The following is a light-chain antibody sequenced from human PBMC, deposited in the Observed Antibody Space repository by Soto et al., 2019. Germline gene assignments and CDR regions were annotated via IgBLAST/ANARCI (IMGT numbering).Light chain of an antibody. V-gene: IGLV2-14*01. CDR3: SSYTSCSVL. J-gene: IGLJ3*02. CDR2: DVS. CDR1: SRDVGNYNF. Sequence: QSALTQPASVSGCPGQSITVSCTGTSRDVGNYNFVSWYQQHPGKAPKVIIYDVSNRPSGVSDRFSASKSGNTASLTISGLQTEDEAVYFCSSYTSCSVLFGGGTKVPVL.